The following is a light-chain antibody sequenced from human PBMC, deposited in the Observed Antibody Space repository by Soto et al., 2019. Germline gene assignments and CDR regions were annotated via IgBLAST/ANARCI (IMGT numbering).Light chain of an antibody. CDR1: QSIGNNY. CDR2: DAS. V-gene: IGKV3-20*01. CDR3: QQCAHSPLT. Sequence: EIVLTQSPGTLSLSPGERATLSCRASQSIGNNYLAWYQQKLGQAPRLLIYDASTRATGIPDRFSGSGSGTDFTLTISRLEPEDFAVYYCQQCAHSPLTFGGGTRVESK. J-gene: IGKJ4*01.